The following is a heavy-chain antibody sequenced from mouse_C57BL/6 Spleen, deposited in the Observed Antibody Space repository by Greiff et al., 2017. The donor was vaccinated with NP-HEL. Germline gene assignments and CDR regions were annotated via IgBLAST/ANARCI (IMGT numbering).Heavy chain of an antibody. D-gene: IGHD1-1*01. J-gene: IGHJ2*01. Sequence: EVKLQESGPGLVKPSQSLSLTCSVTGYSITSGYYWNWIRQFPGNNLEWMGYISYDGSNNYNPSLKNRISITRDTSKNQFFLKLNSVTTEDTATYYCARDYYGSSPSFDYWGQGTTLTVSS. V-gene: IGHV3-6*01. CDR3: ARDYYGSSPSFDY. CDR1: GYSITSGYY. CDR2: ISYDGSN.